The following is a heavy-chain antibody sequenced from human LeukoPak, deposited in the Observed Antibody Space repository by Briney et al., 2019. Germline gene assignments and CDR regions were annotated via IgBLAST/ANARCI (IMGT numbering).Heavy chain of an antibody. Sequence: GGSLRLSCAASGFTFSSYWMSWVRQAPGKGLEWVANIKQDGSEKYYVDSVKGRITISRDNAKNSLYLQMNSLRAEDTAVYYCARDLSIAVAGDYYYYGMDVWGQGTTVTVSS. CDR1: GFTFSSYW. D-gene: IGHD6-19*01. CDR3: ARDLSIAVAGDYYYYGMDV. CDR2: IKQDGSEK. V-gene: IGHV3-7*03. J-gene: IGHJ6*02.